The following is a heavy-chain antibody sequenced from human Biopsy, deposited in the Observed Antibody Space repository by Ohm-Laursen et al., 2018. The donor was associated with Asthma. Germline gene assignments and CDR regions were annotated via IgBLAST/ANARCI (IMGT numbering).Heavy chain of an antibody. J-gene: IGHJ5*02. Sequence: SQTLSLTCTVSGASIKTDDHYWSWLRQPPGKGLEWFGFIHYSGSTSYNPSLKGGVTISVDTSKNQFSLKLSSVTAADTAVYHCARASVAASSNWFDPWGQGTLVTVSS. CDR3: ARASVAASSNWFDP. CDR1: GASIKTDDHY. V-gene: IGHV4-30-4*01. D-gene: IGHD6-19*01. CDR2: IHYSGST.